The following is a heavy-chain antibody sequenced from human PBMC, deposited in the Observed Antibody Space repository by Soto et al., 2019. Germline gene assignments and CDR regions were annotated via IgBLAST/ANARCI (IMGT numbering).Heavy chain of an antibody. D-gene: IGHD3-3*02. CDR1: GYTFSAYT. Sequence: GSSVKVSCKATGYTFSAYTMNWVRQAPGQSLEWMGWINAGSGNTKYSQNFQGRVSITRDTSASTVYMELTGLTSEDTAVYYCARDTETLGPRANDALDIWGQGEMVTVSS. CDR3: ARDTETLGPRANDALDI. V-gene: IGHV1-3*01. J-gene: IGHJ3*02. CDR2: INAGSGNT.